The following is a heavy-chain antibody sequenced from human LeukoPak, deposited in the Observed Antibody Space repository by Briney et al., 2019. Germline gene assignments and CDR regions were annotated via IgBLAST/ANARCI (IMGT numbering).Heavy chain of an antibody. D-gene: IGHD6-19*01. CDR2: IYYSGST. V-gene: IGHV4-31*03. CDR3: ARHAAVEGSSGWSPLWWFDP. J-gene: IGHJ5*02. Sequence: SETLSLTCTVSGGSISSGGYYWSWIRQHPGKGLDWIGYIYYSGSTYYNPSPKSRLTISVDTSKNQFSLKLSSVTAADTAVYYCARHAAVEGSSGWSPLWWFDPWGQGTLVTVSS. CDR1: GGSISSGGYY.